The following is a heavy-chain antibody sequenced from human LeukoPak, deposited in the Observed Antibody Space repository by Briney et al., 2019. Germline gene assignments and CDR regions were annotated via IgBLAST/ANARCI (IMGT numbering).Heavy chain of an antibody. CDR1: GGTFSSYA. Sequence: AASVKVSCKASGGTFSSYAISWVRQAPGQGLEWMGRIIPILGIANYAQKFQGRVTTTADKSTSTAYMELSSLRSEDTAVYYCARFSYGSGSYHYDYWGQGTLVTVSS. V-gene: IGHV1-69*04. CDR3: ARFSYGSGSYHYDY. D-gene: IGHD3-10*01. CDR2: IIPILGIA. J-gene: IGHJ4*02.